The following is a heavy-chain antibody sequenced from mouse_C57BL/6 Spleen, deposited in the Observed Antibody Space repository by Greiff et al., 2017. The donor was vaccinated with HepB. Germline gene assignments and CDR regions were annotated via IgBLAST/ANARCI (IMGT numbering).Heavy chain of an antibody. V-gene: IGHV14-4*01. CDR2: IDPENGDT. J-gene: IGHJ2*01. CDR3: TRGDYDDY. CDR1: GFNIKDDY. Sequence: DVQLQESGAELVRPGASVKLSCTASGFNIKDDYMHWVKQRPEQGLEWIGWIDPENGDTEYASKFQGKATITADTSSNTAYLQLSSLTSEDTAVYYCTRGDYDDYWGQGTTLTVSS. D-gene: IGHD2-4*01.